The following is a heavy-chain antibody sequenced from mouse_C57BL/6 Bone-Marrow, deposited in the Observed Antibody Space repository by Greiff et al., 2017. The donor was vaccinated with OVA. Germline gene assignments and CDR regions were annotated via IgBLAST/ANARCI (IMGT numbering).Heavy chain of an antibody. D-gene: IGHD3-2*02. Sequence: EVKLVESGGGLVKPGGSLKLSCAASGFTFSSYAMSWVRQTPEKRLEWVATISDGGSYTYYPDNVKGRFTISRDNAKNNLYLQMSHLKSEDTAMDYCARDPETAQATPAWYADWGPGTLVTVAA. J-gene: IGHJ3*01. CDR1: GFTFSSYA. V-gene: IGHV5-4*01. CDR3: ARDPETAQATPAWYAD. CDR2: ISDGGSYT.